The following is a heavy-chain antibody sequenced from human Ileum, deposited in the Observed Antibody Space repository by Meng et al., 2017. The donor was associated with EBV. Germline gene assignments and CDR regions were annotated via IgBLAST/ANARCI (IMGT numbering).Heavy chain of an antibody. CDR3: ARNVPGTSAYYD. CDR2: IYYSGIT. CDR1: GYSISSTNW. J-gene: IGHJ4*02. Sequence: QWHLRGSGPGPVKPSDTLSLTCAVPGYSISSTNWWGWIRQPPGKGLEWIGYIYYSGITSYNPSLKSRVTMSVDTSKNQLSLNLNSVTAVDTAVYYCARNVPGTSAYYDWGQGTLVTVSS. D-gene: IGHD3-22*01. V-gene: IGHV4-28*01.